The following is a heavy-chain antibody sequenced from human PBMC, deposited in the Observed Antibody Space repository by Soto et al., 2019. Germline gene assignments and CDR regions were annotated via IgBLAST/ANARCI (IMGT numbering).Heavy chain of an antibody. D-gene: IGHD3-9*01. CDR3: ARGPGYDILTGYYVTAAADY. V-gene: IGHV4-34*01. J-gene: IGHJ4*02. CDR2: INHSGST. CDR1: GGSFSGYY. Sequence: SETLSLTCAVYGGSFSGYYWSWIRQPPGKGLEWIGEINHSGSTNYNPSLKSRVTISVDTSKNQFSLKLSSVTAADTAVYYCARGPGYDILTGYYVTAAADYWGQGTLVTVSS.